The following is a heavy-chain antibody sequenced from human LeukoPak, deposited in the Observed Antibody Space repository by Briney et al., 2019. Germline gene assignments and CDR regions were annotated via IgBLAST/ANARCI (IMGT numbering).Heavy chain of an antibody. Sequence: QTGGSLRLSCAASGFTFSDYYMSWIRQAPGKGLEWVSAISGSGGSTYYADSVKGRFTISRDNSKNTLYLQMNSLRAEDTAVYYCAKDFPGTPWELLFDYWGQGTLVTVSS. CDR3: AKDFPGTPWELLFDY. CDR2: ISGSGGST. J-gene: IGHJ4*02. V-gene: IGHV3-23*01. D-gene: IGHD1-26*01. CDR1: GFTFSDYY.